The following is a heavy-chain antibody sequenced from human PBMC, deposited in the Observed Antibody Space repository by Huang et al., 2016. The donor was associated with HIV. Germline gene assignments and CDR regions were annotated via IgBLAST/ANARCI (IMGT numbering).Heavy chain of an antibody. Sequence: QVQLLESGGGVVQPGRSLRLSCAASDFAFSTFAMHWVRQAPAKGPEWVACISYDGSNKNYAESVRGRFSISRDNSKSTLFLQMNSLRGDDSAVYYCARGFGGYSSEDALGLWGQGTMVTVSS. CDR3: ARGFGGYSSEDALGL. CDR2: ISYDGSNK. V-gene: IGHV3-30*04. CDR1: DFAFSTFA. D-gene: IGHD5-18*01. J-gene: IGHJ3*01.